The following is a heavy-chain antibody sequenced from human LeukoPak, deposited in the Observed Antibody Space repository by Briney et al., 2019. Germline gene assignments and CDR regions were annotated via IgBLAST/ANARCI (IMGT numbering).Heavy chain of an antibody. D-gene: IGHD5-12*01. Sequence: GGSLRLSCAASGFTFSDYYMSWIRQAPGKGLEWVSYISSSGSTIYYADSVKGRFTISRDNAKNSLYLQMNRLRAEDTAVYYCARVSGYDSLRGYYYYYYMDVWGKGTTVTISS. CDR2: ISSSGSTI. CDR3: ARVSGYDSLRGYYYYYYMDV. V-gene: IGHV3-11*01. J-gene: IGHJ6*03. CDR1: GFTFSDYY.